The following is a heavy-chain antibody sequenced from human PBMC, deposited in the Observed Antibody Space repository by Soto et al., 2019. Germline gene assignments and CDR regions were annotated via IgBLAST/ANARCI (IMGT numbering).Heavy chain of an antibody. J-gene: IGHJ6*02. CDR1: GFTFSSYA. CDR2: ISHDGSNK. Sequence: ESGGGVVQPGRSLRLSCAASGFTFSSYAMHWVRQAPGKGLEWVAVISHDGSNKYYADSVKGRFTISRDNSKNTLYLQMNSLRAEDTAVYYCARDLKRYYYGMDVWGQGTTVTVSS. V-gene: IGHV3-30-3*01. CDR3: ARDLKRYYYGMDV.